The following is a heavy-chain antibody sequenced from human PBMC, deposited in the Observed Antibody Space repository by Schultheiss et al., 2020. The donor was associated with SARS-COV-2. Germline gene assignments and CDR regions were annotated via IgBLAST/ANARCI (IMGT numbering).Heavy chain of an antibody. J-gene: IGHJ4*02. V-gene: IGHV4-31*01. Sequence: SETLSLTCTVSGGSISSGAYYWSWIRQHPGKGLEWIGYIYYSGSTSYNPSLKSLVTISVDTSKNQFSLKLSSVTAADTAVYYCARGRRDGYNKYYFDYWGQGTLVTVSS. D-gene: IGHD5-24*01. CDR2: IYYSGST. CDR3: ARGRRDGYNKYYFDY. CDR1: GGSISSGAYY.